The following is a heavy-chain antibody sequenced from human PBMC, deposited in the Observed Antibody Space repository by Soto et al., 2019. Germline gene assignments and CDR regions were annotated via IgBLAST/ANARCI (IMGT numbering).Heavy chain of an antibody. Sequence: QVQLVESGGGVVQPGRSLRLSCAASGFTFSSYGMHWVRQAPGKGLEWVAVIWCDGSTKYYADSVKGRFTICRDNSKNTLYLQMNSLRAEDTAVYYCARATPVTGDDGGMDVWGQGTTVTVSS. CDR1: GFTFSSYG. D-gene: IGHD7-27*01. CDR3: ARATPVTGDDGGMDV. V-gene: IGHV3-33*01. J-gene: IGHJ6*02. CDR2: IWCDGSTK.